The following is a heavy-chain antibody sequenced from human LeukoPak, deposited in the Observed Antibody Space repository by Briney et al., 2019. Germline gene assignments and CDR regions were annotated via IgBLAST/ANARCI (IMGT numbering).Heavy chain of an antibody. J-gene: IGHJ3*02. CDR2: INTNTGNP. D-gene: IGHD3-3*01. CDR1: GYTFSSYP. V-gene: IGHV7-4-1*02. Sequence: ASVKVSCKTSGYTFSSYPMNWVRQAPGQGLEWMGWINTNTGNPTYAQGFTGRFVFSLDTSVSTAYLQISRLKAEDSAVYYCARVRAFFFPDDFDIWGQGTMVTVSS. CDR3: ARVRAFFFPDDFDI.